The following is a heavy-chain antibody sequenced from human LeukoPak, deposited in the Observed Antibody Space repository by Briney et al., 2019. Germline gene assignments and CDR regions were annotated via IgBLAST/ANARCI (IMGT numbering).Heavy chain of an antibody. J-gene: IGHJ4*02. CDR3: ARPSAELRYFDWLSSFDY. Sequence: GGTLRLSCAASGFTFSSYGMSWVRQAPGKGLEWVSAISGSGGSTYYADSVKGRFTISRDHSKNTLYLQMNSLRAEDTAVYYCARPSAELRYFDWLSSFDYWGQGTLVTVSS. V-gene: IGHV3-23*01. CDR2: ISGSGGST. D-gene: IGHD3-9*01. CDR1: GFTFSSYG.